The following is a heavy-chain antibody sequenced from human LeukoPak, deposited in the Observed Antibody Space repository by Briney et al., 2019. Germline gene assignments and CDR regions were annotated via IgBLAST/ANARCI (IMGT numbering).Heavy chain of an antibody. CDR2: ISVYNGNT. CDR1: GYTFTSYG. CDR3: ARVDSSGWYNYFDY. J-gene: IGHJ4*02. Sequence: ASVKVSCKASGYTFTSYGISWVRQAPGKGLEWMGWISVYNGNTNYAQKLQGRVTMTTDTSTSTAYMELRSLRSDDTAVYYCARVDSSGWYNYFDYWGQGTLVTVSS. D-gene: IGHD6-19*01. V-gene: IGHV1-18*01.